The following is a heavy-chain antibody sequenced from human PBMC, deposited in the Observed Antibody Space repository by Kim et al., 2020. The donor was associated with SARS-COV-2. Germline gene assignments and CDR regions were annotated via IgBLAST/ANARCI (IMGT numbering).Heavy chain of an antibody. CDR2: VYYSGSA. D-gene: IGHD6-19*01. CDR3: ARVRSGWYYFDF. CDR1: GDSISSSY. Sequence: SETLSLTCTVSGDSISSSYWGWIRQPPGKGLEWIGYVYYSGSANYNPSLKSRVTISVDASTNQFSLKLASVTAADTAVYYCARVRSGWYYFDFWGQGTLVTVSS. J-gene: IGHJ4*02. V-gene: IGHV4-59*13.